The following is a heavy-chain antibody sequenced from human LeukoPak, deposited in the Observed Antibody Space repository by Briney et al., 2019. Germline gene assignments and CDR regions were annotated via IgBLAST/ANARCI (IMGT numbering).Heavy chain of an antibody. V-gene: IGHV1-8*01. CDR1: GYTFTSYD. Sequence: ASVKVSCKASGYTFTSYDINWVRQATGQGLEWMGWMNPNSGNTGYAQKFQGRVTMTRNTSISTAYMGLSSLRSEDTAVYYCARGPMGQQLFRYWGQGTLVTVSS. CDR2: MNPNSGNT. CDR3: ARGPMGQQLFRY. D-gene: IGHD6-13*01. J-gene: IGHJ4*02.